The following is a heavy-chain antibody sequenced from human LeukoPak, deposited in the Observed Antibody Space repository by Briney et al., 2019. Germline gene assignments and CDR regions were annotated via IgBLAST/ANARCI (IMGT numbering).Heavy chain of an antibody. Sequence: ASVKVSCRASGYTFTSYYTHWVRQAPGQGLEWMGIINPSGGSTSYAQKFQGRVTMTRDTSTSTVYMELSSLRSEDTAVYYCARGGYSYGYHQRGSFDNWFDPWGQGTLVTVSS. D-gene: IGHD5-18*01. CDR2: INPSGGST. CDR1: GYTFTSYY. CDR3: ARGGYSYGYHQRGSFDNWFDP. V-gene: IGHV1-46*03. J-gene: IGHJ5*02.